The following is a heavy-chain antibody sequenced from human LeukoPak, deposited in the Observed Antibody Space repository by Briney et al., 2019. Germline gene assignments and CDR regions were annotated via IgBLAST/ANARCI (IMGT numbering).Heavy chain of an antibody. CDR3: ARVEVWFGELSDEINWFDP. CDR2: IYYTGST. V-gene: IGHV4-59*01. CDR1: GGSISTYY. Sequence: SETLSLTCTVSGGSISTYYWSWIRQPPGKGLEWIGYIYYTGSTSYNPSLKSRVTISVDTSKNQFSLKLSSVTAADTAVYYCARVEVWFGELSDEINWFDPWGQGTLVTVSS. D-gene: IGHD3-10*01. J-gene: IGHJ5*02.